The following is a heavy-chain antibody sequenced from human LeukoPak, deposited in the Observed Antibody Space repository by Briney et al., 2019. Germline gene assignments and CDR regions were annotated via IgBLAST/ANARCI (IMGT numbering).Heavy chain of an antibody. J-gene: IGHJ4*02. CDR2: ISPNNGDT. CDR3: SRGSSLTGNRVPSDY. V-gene: IGHV1-2*02. D-gene: IGHD3-9*01. CDR1: GYTFTGYY. Sequence: GASVKVSCKASGYTFTGYYIHWVRQAPGQGLEWMGWISPNNGDTNYAQNFRGRVTMTRDTSITTAYMEMSTLRSDDTAVYYCSRGSSLTGNRVPSDYWGQGTLVSVSS.